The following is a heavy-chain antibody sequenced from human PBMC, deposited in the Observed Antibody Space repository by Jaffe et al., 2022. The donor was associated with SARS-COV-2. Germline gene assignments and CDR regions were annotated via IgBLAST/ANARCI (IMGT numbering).Heavy chain of an antibody. CDR1: GFTFKNYA. J-gene: IGHJ5*02. CDR3: AKGGSGSRYSPLDA. D-gene: IGHD2-15*01. Sequence: EVQLLESGGGLVQPGGSLRLSCAASGFTFKNYAMTWVRLAPGKGLEWVSILTGASDNIHYADSVEGRFTISRDNSKSTLYLQMTSLKTDDTAVYFCAKGGSGSRYSPLDAWGRGTLVTVSS. V-gene: IGHV3-23*01. CDR2: LTGASDNI.